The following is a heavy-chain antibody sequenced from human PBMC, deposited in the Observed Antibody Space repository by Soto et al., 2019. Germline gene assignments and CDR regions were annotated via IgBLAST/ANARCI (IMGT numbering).Heavy chain of an antibody. J-gene: IGHJ6*02. D-gene: IGHD6-13*01. CDR3: AKHGVGQQLVETYYYYGMDV. CDR2: ISGSGGST. CDR1: GFTFSSYA. Sequence: GGSLRLSCAASGFTFSSYAMSWVRQAPGKGLEWVSAISGSGGSTYYADSVKGRFTISRDNSKNTLYLQMNSLRAEDTAVYYCAKHGVGQQLVETYYYYGMDVWGQGTTVTVSS. V-gene: IGHV3-23*01.